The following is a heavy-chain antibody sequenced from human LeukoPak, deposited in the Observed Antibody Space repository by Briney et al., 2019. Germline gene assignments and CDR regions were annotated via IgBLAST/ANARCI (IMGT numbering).Heavy chain of an antibody. CDR3: ARVPYESTVTTGWFDP. D-gene: IGHD4-17*01. Sequence: ASVTVSCKASGYTFISYYIHWVRRAPGQGLEWMGIINPSGGGTTYAQKFQGRVTVTRDTPTSTVYMELSSLTSEDTAVYYCARVPYESTVTTGWFDPWGQGTLVTVSS. CDR2: INPSGGGT. CDR1: GYTFISYY. J-gene: IGHJ5*02. V-gene: IGHV1-46*01.